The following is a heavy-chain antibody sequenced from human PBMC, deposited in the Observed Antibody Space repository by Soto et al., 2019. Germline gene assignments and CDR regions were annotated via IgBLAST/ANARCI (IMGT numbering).Heavy chain of an antibody. CDR2: IYYSGST. CDR3: ARSSPHSGYYAPCDY. V-gene: IGHV4-39*01. CDR1: GVSISSSSYY. Sequence: TSETLSLTCTVSGVSISSSSYYWGWIRQPPGKGLEWIGSIYYSGSTYYNPSLKSRVTISVDTSKNQFSLKLSSVTAADTAVYYCARSSPHSGYYAPCDYWGQGTLVTVSS. J-gene: IGHJ4*02. D-gene: IGHD3-22*01.